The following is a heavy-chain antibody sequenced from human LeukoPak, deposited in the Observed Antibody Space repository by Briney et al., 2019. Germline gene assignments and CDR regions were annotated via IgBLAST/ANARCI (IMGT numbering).Heavy chain of an antibody. Sequence: ASVKVSCKVSGYTLTELSMHWVRQAPGKGLEWTGGFDPEDGETIYAQKFQGRVTMTEDTSTDTAYMELSSLRSEDTAVYYCATAKYCGGDCKTLMDVWGKGTTVTVSS. CDR3: ATAKYCGGDCKTLMDV. CDR2: FDPEDGET. J-gene: IGHJ6*04. V-gene: IGHV1-24*01. D-gene: IGHD2-21*01. CDR1: GYTLTELS.